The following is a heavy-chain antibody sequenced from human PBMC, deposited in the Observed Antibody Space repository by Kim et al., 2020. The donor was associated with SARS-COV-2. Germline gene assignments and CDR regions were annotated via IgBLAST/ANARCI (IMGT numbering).Heavy chain of an antibody. CDR3: ARVLMVYATLDAFDI. D-gene: IGHD2-8*01. J-gene: IGHJ3*02. V-gene: IGHV4-4*07. CDR2: IYTSGST. CDR1: GGSISSYY. Sequence: SETLSLTCTVSGGSISSYYWSWIRQPAGKGLEWIGRIYTSGSTNYNPSLKSRVTMSVDTSKNQFSLKLSSVTAADTAVYYCARVLMVYATLDAFDIWGQGTMVTVSS.